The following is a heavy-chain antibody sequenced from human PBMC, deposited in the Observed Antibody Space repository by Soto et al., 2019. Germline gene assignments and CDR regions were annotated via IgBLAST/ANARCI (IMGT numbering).Heavy chain of an antibody. V-gene: IGHV3-23*01. CDR2: ISGSDGKT. CDR3: ARWSYLDY. Sequence: GGSLRLSCAASGFSFGSYALSWVRQAPGKGLEWVSTISGSDGKTFYADSVKGRLSISRDTSQSTLYLQMNSLRADDTAMYYCARWSYLDYWGQGTRVTVSS. CDR1: GFSFGSYA. D-gene: IGHD3-3*01. J-gene: IGHJ4*02.